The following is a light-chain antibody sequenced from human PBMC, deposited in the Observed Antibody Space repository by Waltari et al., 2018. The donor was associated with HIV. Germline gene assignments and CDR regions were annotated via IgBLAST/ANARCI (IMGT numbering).Light chain of an antibody. V-gene: IGLV1-44*01. Sequence: QSVLSQPPSASGTPGQSVTISCSGSSSNIRSNTVTWYQPLPGTAPTLLIFNNNERPSGVSDRFAGSRSGTSASLAISGLQSEDEGDYYCASWDDSLNGYLVFGGGTKLTVL. CDR3: ASWDDSLNGYLV. J-gene: IGLJ2*01. CDR2: NNN. CDR1: SSNIRSNT.